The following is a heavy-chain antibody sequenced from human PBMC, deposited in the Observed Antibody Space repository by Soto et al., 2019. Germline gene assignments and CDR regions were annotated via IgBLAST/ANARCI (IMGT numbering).Heavy chain of an antibody. CDR2: INHSGST. V-gene: IGHV4-34*01. CDR3: ARVIEGYSYGYVRFDP. D-gene: IGHD5-18*01. J-gene: IGHJ5*02. CDR1: GGSFSGYY. Sequence: QVQLQQWGAGLLKPSETLSLTCAVYGGSFSGYYWSWIRQPPGKGLEWIGEINHSGSTNYNPSLKSPVTISVDTSKNQFSLKLSSVTAADTAVYYCARVIEGYSYGYVRFDPWGQGTLVTVSS.